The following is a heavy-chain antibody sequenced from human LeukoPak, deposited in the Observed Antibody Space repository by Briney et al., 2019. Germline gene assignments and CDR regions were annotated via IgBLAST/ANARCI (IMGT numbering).Heavy chain of an antibody. CDR2: IYTSGST. J-gene: IGHJ3*02. Sequence: SETLSLTCTVSGGSISSYYWSWIRQPPGKGLEWIGYIYTSGSTNYNPSLQSRVTISVDTSKNQFSLKLSSVTAADTAVYYCARQGDYIYDAFDIWGQGTMVTVSS. V-gene: IGHV4-4*09. D-gene: IGHD3-3*01. CDR1: GGSISSYY. CDR3: ARQGDYIYDAFDI.